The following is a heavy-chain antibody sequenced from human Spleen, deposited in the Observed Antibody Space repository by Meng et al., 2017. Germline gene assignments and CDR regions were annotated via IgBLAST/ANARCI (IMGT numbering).Heavy chain of an antibody. D-gene: IGHD6-13*01. CDR3: ARDLWGSSWHGDAFDI. Sequence: GGSLRLSCAASGFTFSSYWMHWVRQAPGKGLVWVSRINSDGSTTTYADSVKGRFTISRDNAKHTVYLQMNSLRAEDTAVYYCARDLWGSSWHGDAFDIWGQGTMVTVSS. CDR1: GFTFSSYW. J-gene: IGHJ3*02. V-gene: IGHV3-74*01. CDR2: INSDGSTT.